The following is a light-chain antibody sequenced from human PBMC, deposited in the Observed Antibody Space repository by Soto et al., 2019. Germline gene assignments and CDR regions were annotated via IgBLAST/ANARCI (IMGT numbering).Light chain of an antibody. V-gene: IGKV2-28*01. CDR1: QSLLHSNGYNY. CDR3: MRVLQTAPT. CDR2: LGS. J-gene: IGKJ1*01. Sequence: DLVMTQSPLSLPVTPGEPASISCRSSQSLLHSNGYNYLDWYLQKPGQSAQLLIYLGSNRASGVPDRFSSSRAGTDFTRQISRVEAEDVGVYYCMRVLQTAPTFGQGTKVEIK.